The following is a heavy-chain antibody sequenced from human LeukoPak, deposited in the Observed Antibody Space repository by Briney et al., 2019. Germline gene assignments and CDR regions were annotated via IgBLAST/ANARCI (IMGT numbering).Heavy chain of an antibody. J-gene: IGHJ3*01. V-gene: IGHV4-59*08. CDR1: GFSMDDYF. CDR2: THYRGNT. Sequence: SETLSLTCTVSGFSMDDYFWTWLRQTPGKGLEGIGYTHYRGNTNYNSSLASRVTISLDTSKHQFSLRLTSVSAADTAVYFCAGQFCGRDCSGPGAFDFWGQGTMVAVPS. D-gene: IGHD2-21*02. CDR3: AGQFCGRDCSGPGAFDF.